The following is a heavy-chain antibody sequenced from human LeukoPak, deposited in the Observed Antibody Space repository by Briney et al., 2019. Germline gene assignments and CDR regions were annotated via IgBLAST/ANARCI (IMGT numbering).Heavy chain of an antibody. Sequence: GGSLRLSCAASGFTFSSHGMQWVRQAPGKGLEWVSVIYSGGSTYYADSVKGRFTISRDNSKNTLYLQMNSLRAEDTAVYYCTRNWGSDNWFDPWGQGTLVTVSS. CDR3: TRNWGSDNWFDP. D-gene: IGHD7-27*01. CDR1: GFTFSSHG. CDR2: IYSGGST. J-gene: IGHJ5*02. V-gene: IGHV3-53*01.